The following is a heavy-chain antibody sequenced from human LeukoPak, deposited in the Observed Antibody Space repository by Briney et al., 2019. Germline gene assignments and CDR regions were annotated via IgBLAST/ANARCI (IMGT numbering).Heavy chain of an antibody. Sequence: GGSLRLSCAASGFTVSSNYMSWVRQAPGKGLEWVSVIYSGGSTYYADSVKGRFTISRDNAKNSLYLQMNSLRAEDTAAYYCARAGDGYNDAFDIWGQGTMVTVSS. D-gene: IGHD5-24*01. V-gene: IGHV3-53*01. CDR3: ARAGDGYNDAFDI. J-gene: IGHJ3*02. CDR2: IYSGGST. CDR1: GFTVSSNY.